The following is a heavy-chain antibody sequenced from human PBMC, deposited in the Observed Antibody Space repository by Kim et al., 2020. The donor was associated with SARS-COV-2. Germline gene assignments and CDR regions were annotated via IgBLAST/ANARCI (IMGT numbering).Heavy chain of an antibody. CDR3: ARVVIKGYRMVRGVMFLDY. D-gene: IGHD3-10*01. CDR2: INHSGST. Sequence: SETLSLTCAVYGGSFSGYYWSWIRQPPGKGLEWIGEINHSGSTNYNPSLKSRVTISVDTSKNQFSLKLSSVTAADTAVYYCARVVIKGYRMVRGVMFLDYWGQGTLVTVSS. J-gene: IGHJ4*02. CDR1: GGSFSGYY. V-gene: IGHV4-34*01.